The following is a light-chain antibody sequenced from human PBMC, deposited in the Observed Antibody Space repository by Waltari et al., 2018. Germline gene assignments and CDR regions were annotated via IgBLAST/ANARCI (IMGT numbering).Light chain of an antibody. J-gene: IGLJ2*01. CDR1: TPHIGAGYD. V-gene: IGLV1-40*01. CDR3: QSSDGSLTL. Sequence: QSVLTQPPSVSGAPGQRVTISCTGGTPHIGAGYDVHWYQQLPGPAPKLLIYGNTNRPSGVPDRFSGSKSGTSASLAIAGLQAEDEGDYYCQSSDGSLTLFGGGTRLTVL. CDR2: GNT.